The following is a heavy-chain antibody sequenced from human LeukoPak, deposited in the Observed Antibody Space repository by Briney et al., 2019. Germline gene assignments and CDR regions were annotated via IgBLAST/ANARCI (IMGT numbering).Heavy chain of an antibody. V-gene: IGHV3-13*01. D-gene: IGHD2-15*01. CDR2: IGTAGDT. J-gene: IGHJ4*02. CDR3: ARGRYCSGGSCDVEIDY. CDR1: GFTFSSYD. Sequence: PGGSLRLSCAASGFTFSSYDMHWVRQATGKGLEWVSAIGTAGDTYYPGSVKGRFTISRENAKNSLYLQMNSLRAGDTAVYYCARGRYCSGGSCDVEIDYWGQGTLVTVSS.